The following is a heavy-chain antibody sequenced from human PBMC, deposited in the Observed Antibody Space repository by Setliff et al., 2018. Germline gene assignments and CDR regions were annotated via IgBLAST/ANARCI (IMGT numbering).Heavy chain of an antibody. CDR3: VREGVDSRSSTDYRYYMDV. CDR2: NIPIFGTT. J-gene: IGHJ6*03. Sequence: SVKVSCKASGGTFSSYGISWVRQAPGQGLEWMGGNIPIFGTTDYAQKFRGRVTIITDESTSTAFMQLSSLRSEDTAVYYCVREGVDSRSSTDYRYYMDVWGKGTTVTVSS. V-gene: IGHV1-69*05. D-gene: IGHD3-22*01. CDR1: GGTFSSYG.